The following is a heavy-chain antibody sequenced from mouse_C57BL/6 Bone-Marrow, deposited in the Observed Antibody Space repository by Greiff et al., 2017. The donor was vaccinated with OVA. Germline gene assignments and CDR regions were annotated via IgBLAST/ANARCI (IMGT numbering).Heavy chain of an antibody. CDR3: ARKPSLPLYFDY. CDR2: IYPGGGYT. CDR1: GYTFTNYW. V-gene: IGHV1-63*01. Sequence: QVHVKQSGAELVRPGTSVKMSCKASGYTFTNYWIGWAKQRPGHGLEWIGDIYPGGGYTNYNEKFKGKATLTADKSSSTAYMQFSSLTSEDSAIYYCARKPSLPLYFDYWGQGTTLTVSS. J-gene: IGHJ2*01. D-gene: IGHD5-1*01.